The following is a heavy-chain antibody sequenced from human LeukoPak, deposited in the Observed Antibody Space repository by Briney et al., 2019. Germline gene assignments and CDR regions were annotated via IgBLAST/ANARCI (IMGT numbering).Heavy chain of an antibody. CDR2: ISSSGSTI. CDR1: GFTFSSYE. Sequence: GGSLRLSCAASGFTFSSYEMNWVRQAPGKGLEWVSYISSSGSTIYYADSVKGRFTISRDNAKNSLYLQMNSLRAEDTAAYYCASGPIAAAGMPDYWGQGTLVTVSS. CDR3: ASGPIAAAGMPDY. J-gene: IGHJ4*02. V-gene: IGHV3-48*03. D-gene: IGHD6-13*01.